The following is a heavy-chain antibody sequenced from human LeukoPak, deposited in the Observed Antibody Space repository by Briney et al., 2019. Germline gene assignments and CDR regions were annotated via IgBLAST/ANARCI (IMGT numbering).Heavy chain of an antibody. CDR2: ISSGGTL. J-gene: IGHJ4*02. Sequence: SGGSLRLSCAASGFTVSTNYMSWVRQAPGKGLEWVSVISSGGTLYYADSVKGRFTISRDSSENTLYLQMHSLRAEDTAVYYCARGGAGYAFDYWGQGTLVTVSS. D-gene: IGHD5-12*01. CDR3: ARGGAGYAFDY. CDR1: GFTVSTNY. V-gene: IGHV3-66*02.